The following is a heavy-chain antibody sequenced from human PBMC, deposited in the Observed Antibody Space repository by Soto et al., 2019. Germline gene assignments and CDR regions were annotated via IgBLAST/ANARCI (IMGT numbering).Heavy chain of an antibody. V-gene: IGHV4-34*01. CDR3: ERPHYGSGSSNYYYGMDV. Sequence: QVQLQQWGAGLLKPSETLSLTCAVYGGSFSGYYWSWIRQPPGKGLEWIGEINHSGSTNDNPSLKSRVTISVDTSKNQFSLKLSSVTAADTAVYYCERPHYGSGSSNYYYGMDVWGQGTTVTVSS. CDR1: GGSFSGYY. D-gene: IGHD3-10*01. J-gene: IGHJ6*02. CDR2: INHSGST.